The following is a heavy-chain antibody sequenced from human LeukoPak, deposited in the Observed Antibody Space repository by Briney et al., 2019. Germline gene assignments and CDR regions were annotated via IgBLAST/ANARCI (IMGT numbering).Heavy chain of an antibody. J-gene: IGHJ4*02. V-gene: IGHV3-23*01. CDR1: GFTFRAYA. D-gene: IGHD1-26*01. Sequence: GRSLRLSCAASGFTFRAYAMNWVRQAPGKGLEWVSAISGSGGSTDYADSVKGRFTISRDNAKNSLYLQMNSLRAEDTAVYYCARDLHPRYYLPDYWGQGTLVTVSS. CDR3: ARDLHPRYYLPDY. CDR2: ISGSGGST.